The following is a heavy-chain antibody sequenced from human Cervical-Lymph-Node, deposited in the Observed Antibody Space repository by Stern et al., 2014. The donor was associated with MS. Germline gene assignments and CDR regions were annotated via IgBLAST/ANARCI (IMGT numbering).Heavy chain of an antibody. CDR1: GFTFSNYR. CDR3: GGGGGGKGYFSS. D-gene: IGHD3-16*01. J-gene: IGHJ5*02. V-gene: IGHV3-30*03. Sequence: VQLVESGGGVVQPGRSLKLSCGASGFTFSNYRMHWVRQVPGKGLEWVAVTSYDGSAKYYADYVKARFTISRDNLKNTLDLEMRSLRIEDTAVYYCGGGGGGKGYFSSWGQGTLVTVSS. CDR2: TSYDGSAK.